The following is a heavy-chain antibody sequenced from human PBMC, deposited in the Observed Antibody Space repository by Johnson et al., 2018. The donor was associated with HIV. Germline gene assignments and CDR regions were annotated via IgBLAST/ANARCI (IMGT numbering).Heavy chain of an antibody. CDR3: ARDALRSWYYDSSDAFDI. D-gene: IGHD3-22*01. CDR1: GFTFSSYW. CDR2: MRPDGSTK. J-gene: IGHJ3*02. V-gene: IGHV3-7*01. Sequence: VQLVESGGDLVQPGGSLRLSCAASGFTFSSYWMGWVRQAPGKGLEWVAKMRPDGSTKYYGDSVEGRVTISRDNSKNTLYLQMNSLRAEDTAVYYCARDALRSWYYDSSDAFDIWGQGTMVTVS.